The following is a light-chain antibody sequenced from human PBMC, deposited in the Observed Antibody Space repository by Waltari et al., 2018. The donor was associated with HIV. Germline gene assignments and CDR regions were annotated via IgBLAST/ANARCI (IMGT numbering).Light chain of an antibody. CDR1: SHDAPCQHY. J-gene: IGLJ3*02. CDR2: DVS. Sequence: QSALTQPPSVSGSPGQSLTISCTGSSHDAPCQHYVSWYQQHPGKAPRLMIYDVSTRPSGVSDRFSGSKSGDTASLTISGLQPEDEADYYCESYTSTSVWVFGGGTRLTVL. CDR3: ESYTSTSVWV. V-gene: IGLV2-14*03.